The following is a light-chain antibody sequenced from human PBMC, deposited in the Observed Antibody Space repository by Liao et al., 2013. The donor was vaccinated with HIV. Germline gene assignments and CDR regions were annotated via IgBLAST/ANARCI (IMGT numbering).Light chain of an antibody. V-gene: IGLV3-1*01. CDR3: QAWDSSTHVV. J-gene: IGLJ2*01. CDR1: NLGDKY. CDR2: QDT. Sequence: SYELTQPPSVSVSPGQTASITCSGDNLGDKYVCWYQQKPGQSPVLVVYQDTKRPSGTPERFSGSNSGKTATLTISGTQAMDEADYYCQAWDSSTHVVFGGGTKLTVL.